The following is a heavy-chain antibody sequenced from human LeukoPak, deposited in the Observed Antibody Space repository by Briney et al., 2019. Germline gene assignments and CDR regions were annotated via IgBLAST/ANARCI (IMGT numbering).Heavy chain of an antibody. CDR2: VIPIFGTA. J-gene: IGHJ5*02. Sequence: SVKVSCKASGGTFSSYAISWVRQAPGQGLEWMGGVIPIFGTANYAQKFQGRVTITADESTSTAYMELSSLRSEDTAVYYCARSPSRYCSSTSCYAEWFDPWGQGTLVTVSS. CDR1: GGTFSSYA. V-gene: IGHV1-69*13. CDR3: ARSPSRYCSSTSCYAEWFDP. D-gene: IGHD2-2*01.